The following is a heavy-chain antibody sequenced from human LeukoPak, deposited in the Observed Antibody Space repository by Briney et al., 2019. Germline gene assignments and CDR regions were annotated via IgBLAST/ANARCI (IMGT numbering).Heavy chain of an antibody. CDR1: GFTFSSYA. V-gene: IGHV3-23*01. Sequence: GGSLRLSCAASGFTFSSYAMSWVRQAPGKGLEWVSAISGSGGSTYYADSVKGRFTISRDNSKNTLYLQMNSLRAEDTAVYYCARDRGYSSSWSEYWGQGTLVTVSS. CDR2: ISGSGGST. CDR3: ARDRGYSSSWSEY. D-gene: IGHD6-13*01. J-gene: IGHJ4*02.